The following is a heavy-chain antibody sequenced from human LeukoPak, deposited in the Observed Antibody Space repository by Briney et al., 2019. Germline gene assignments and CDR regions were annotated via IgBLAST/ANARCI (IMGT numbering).Heavy chain of an antibody. CDR1: GFSFSDPS. CDR3: TSGPLTGTTNY. V-gene: IGHV3-30*04. CDR2: ISYDGSDK. J-gene: IGHJ4*02. Sequence: PGGALRLSCAASGFSFSDPSMHWVRQAPGKGLEWVTVISYDGSDKFYTDSVKGRFLISRDNSKNTLYLQMSSLKTEDTAVYYCTSGPLTGTTNYWGQGTLVTVSS. D-gene: IGHD1-7*01.